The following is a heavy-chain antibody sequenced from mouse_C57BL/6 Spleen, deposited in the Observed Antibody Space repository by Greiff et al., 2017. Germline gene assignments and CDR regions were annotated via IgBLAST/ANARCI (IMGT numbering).Heavy chain of an antibody. CDR2: IYPGDGDT. CDR1: GYAFSSSW. D-gene: IGHD1-1*02. J-gene: IGHJ2*01. V-gene: IGHV1-82*01. CDR3: ARYAEYYVDY. Sequence: QVQLQQSGPELVKPGASVKISCKASGYAFSSSWMNWVKQRPGKGLEWIGRIYPGDGDTNYNGKFKGKATLTADKSSRTAYMQLSSLTSEDSAVYFCARYAEYYVDYWGQGTTLTVSS.